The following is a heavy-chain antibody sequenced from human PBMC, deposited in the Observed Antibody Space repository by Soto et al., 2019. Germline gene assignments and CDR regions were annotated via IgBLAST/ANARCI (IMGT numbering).Heavy chain of an antibody. CDR1: GDSVSSDSAA. D-gene: IGHD1-1*01. Sequence: QVQLQQSAPGLVKPSQTLSLTCAISGDSVSSDSAAWYWIRQSPSRGLEWLGRTYYRSKWYNDYAGSVKSRTIVNSDIFKNQFAVQLKSMTAGDTAVYYCARGPDRTSLDFDFWGQGTMVTVS. V-gene: IGHV6-1*01. CDR2: TYYRSKWYN. CDR3: ARGPDRTSLDFDF. J-gene: IGHJ3*01.